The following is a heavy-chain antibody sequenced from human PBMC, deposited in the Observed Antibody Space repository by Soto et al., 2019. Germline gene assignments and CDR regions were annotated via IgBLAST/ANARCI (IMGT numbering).Heavy chain of an antibody. D-gene: IGHD1-1*01. CDR1: GGSFSSYY. CDR2: IYYSGST. CDR3: ATLPPRNVVLTTEIPS. V-gene: IGHV4-59*01. J-gene: IGHJ5*02. Sequence: PSETLSLTCTVSGGSFSSYYWSWIRQPPGKGLEWIGYIYYSGSTNCNPSLKSRVTISVDTSKNQFSLKLSSVTAADTAVYYCATLPPRNVVLTTEIPSWGQRTPVPVSS.